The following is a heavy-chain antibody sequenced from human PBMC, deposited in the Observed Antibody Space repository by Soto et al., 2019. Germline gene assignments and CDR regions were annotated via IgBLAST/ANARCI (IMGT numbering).Heavy chain of an antibody. CDR3: ARGTSSYAP. CDR2: ISYTGSTT. D-gene: IGHD2-2*01. CDR1: GGSISSYY. J-gene: IGHJ5*02. V-gene: IGHV4-59*01. Sequence: SETLSLSCTVSGGSISSYYWNWIRQPPGKGLEWIAYISYTGSTTNYNPSLKSRVTISVDTSNNQFSLKLNSVTAADTAVYYCARGTSSYAPWGQGTLVTVSS.